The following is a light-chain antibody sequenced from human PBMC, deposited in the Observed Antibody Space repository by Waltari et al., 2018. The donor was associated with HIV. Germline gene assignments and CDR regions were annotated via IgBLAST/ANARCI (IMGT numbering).Light chain of an antibody. V-gene: IGKV3-15*01. J-gene: IGKJ4*01. CDR1: QNIMLH. Sequence: EIVVTQSPAPLSVSPGGRATLTCSARQNIMLHFSWYQHKPSQSPRPPIFCASTRASGVPAMFSGSVSGTEFTLTITSPQSEDSAVYYCQQYETWPHTFGGGTKVEIK. CDR3: QQYETWPHT. CDR2: CAS.